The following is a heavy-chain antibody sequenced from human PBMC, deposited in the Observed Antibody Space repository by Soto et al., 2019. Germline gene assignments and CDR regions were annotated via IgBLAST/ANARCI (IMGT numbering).Heavy chain of an antibody. CDR3: ARDLQTTLDP. CDR2: IYYSGST. V-gene: IGHV4-31*03. J-gene: IGHJ5*02. Sequence: TLSLTCTVSGGSVSSGSYYWSWIRQHPGKGLEWIGYIYYSGSTYYNPSLKSRVAISVDTSKNQFSLKLSSVTAADTAVYYCARDLQTTLDPWGQGTLVTVSS. D-gene: IGHD4-17*01. CDR1: GGSVSSGSYY.